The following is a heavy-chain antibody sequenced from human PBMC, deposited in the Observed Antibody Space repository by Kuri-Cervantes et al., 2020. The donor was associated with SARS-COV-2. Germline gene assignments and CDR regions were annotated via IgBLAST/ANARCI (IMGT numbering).Heavy chain of an antibody. Sequence: SETLPLTCAVSGYSISSGYYWGWIRQPPGKGLEWIGSIYHSGSTYYNPSLKSRVTISVDTSKNQFSLKLSSVTAADTAVYYCATDRGAGDADSWGQGTLVTVSS. V-gene: IGHV4-38-2*02. J-gene: IGHJ4*02. CDR2: IYHSGST. CDR3: ATDRGAGDADS. D-gene: IGHD3-10*01. CDR1: GYSISSGYY.